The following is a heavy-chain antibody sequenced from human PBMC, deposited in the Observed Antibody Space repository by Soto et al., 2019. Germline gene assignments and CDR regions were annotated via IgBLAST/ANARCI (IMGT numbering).Heavy chain of an antibody. Sequence: SGPTLVNPTETLTLTCTVSGFSLSNARMGVSWIRQPPGKALEWLAHIFSNDEKSYSTSLKSRLTISKDTSKSQVVLTMANMDPVDTATYYCARVPAGYYGMDVWGQGTTVTVSS. J-gene: IGHJ6*02. CDR1: GFSLSNARMG. D-gene: IGHD6-13*01. CDR2: IFSNDEK. CDR3: ARVPAGYYGMDV. V-gene: IGHV2-26*01.